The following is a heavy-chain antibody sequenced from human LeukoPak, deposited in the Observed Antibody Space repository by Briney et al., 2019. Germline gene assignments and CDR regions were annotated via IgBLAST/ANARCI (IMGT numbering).Heavy chain of an antibody. J-gene: IGHJ6*04. CDR2: ISGSGGTT. Sequence: PGGALRLSCAASGFKFSSYAMSWVRQAPGKGLEWVSSISGSGGTTYYPDSVKGRFNISRDNSKNTLYLQVNSLRADDTAVYYCAELGITMIGGVWGKGTTVTISS. D-gene: IGHD3-10*02. V-gene: IGHV3-23*01. CDR1: GFKFSSYA. CDR3: AELGITMIGGV.